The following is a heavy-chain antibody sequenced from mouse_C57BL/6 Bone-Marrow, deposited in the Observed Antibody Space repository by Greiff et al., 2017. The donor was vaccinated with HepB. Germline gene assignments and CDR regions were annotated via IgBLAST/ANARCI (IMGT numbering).Heavy chain of an antibody. D-gene: IGHD1-1*01. Sequence: EVHLVESGAELVRPGASVKLSCTASGFNIKDDYMHWVKQRPEQGLEWIGWIDPENGDTEYASKFQGKATITADTSSNTAYLQLSSLTSEDTAVYYCTTGITTVKRAYWGQGTLVTVSA. CDR2: IDPENGDT. CDR3: TTGITTVKRAY. CDR1: GFNIKDDY. V-gene: IGHV14-4*01. J-gene: IGHJ3*01.